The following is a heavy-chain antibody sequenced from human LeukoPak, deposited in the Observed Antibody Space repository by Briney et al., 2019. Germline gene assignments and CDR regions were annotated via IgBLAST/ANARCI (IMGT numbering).Heavy chain of an antibody. J-gene: IGHJ4*02. V-gene: IGHV3-72*01. CDR2: TRNRANSYAT. Sequence: PGGSLRLSCAASGFTFSDHDTDWVRQAPGKGLEWVGRTRNRANSYATQYAASVKGRFTISRDDSSNSVYLQMKSLKTEDTAVYYCTSYCYAFWGQGTLVTVSS. D-gene: IGHD2-21*01. CDR3: TSYCYAF. CDR1: GFTFSDHD.